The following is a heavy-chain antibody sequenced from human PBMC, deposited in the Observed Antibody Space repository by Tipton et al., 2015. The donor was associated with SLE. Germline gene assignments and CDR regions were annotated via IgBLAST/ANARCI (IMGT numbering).Heavy chain of an antibody. CDR3: ARALGGSSGWYGDAFDI. V-gene: IGHV4-34*01. CDR1: GGSFSGYY. J-gene: IGHJ3*02. CDR2: INHSGST. Sequence: LRLSCAVYGGSFSGYYWSWIRQPPGKGLEWIGEINHSGSTNYNPSLKSRVTISVDTSKNQFSLKLSSVTAADTAVYYCARALGGSSGWYGDAFDIWGQGTMVTVSS. D-gene: IGHD6-19*01.